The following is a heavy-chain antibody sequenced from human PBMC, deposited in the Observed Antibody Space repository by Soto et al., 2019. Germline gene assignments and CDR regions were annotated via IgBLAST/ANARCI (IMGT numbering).Heavy chain of an antibody. CDR1: GFTFSSYA. J-gene: IGHJ4*02. CDR3: ARAPAPDYGGVGDY. CDR2: ISHDGSHK. Sequence: PXGALRLSFSASGFTFSSYAIHWVRQAPGKGLEWVAVISHDGSHKYYADSVKGRFTISRDNSKNTVYLQMNSLRAEDTAVYYCARAPAPDYGGVGDYWGQGTLVTVS. V-gene: IGHV3-30-3*01. D-gene: IGHD4-17*01.